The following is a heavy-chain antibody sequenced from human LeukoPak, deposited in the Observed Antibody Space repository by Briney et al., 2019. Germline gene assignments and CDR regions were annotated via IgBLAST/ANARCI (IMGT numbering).Heavy chain of an antibody. CDR3: ARIGISARGTNFHH. Sequence: ASVKVSCKASGYTFTGYYMHWVRQAPGQGLEWMGWINPNSGGTNYAQNFQGRVTMTRDTSISTAYMELSRLRSDDTALYYCARIGISARGTNFHHWGQGTLVTVSS. CDR1: GYTFTGYY. V-gene: IGHV1-2*02. CDR2: INPNSGGT. J-gene: IGHJ1*01. D-gene: IGHD6-13*01.